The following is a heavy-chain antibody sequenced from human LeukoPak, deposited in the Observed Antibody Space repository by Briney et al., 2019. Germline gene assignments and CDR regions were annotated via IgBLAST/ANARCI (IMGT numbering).Heavy chain of an antibody. J-gene: IGHJ4*02. CDR1: GFPLRSYG. CDR3: AKVEYSSSWYGVGSLDD. D-gene: IGHD6-13*01. CDR2: IRYDGSNK. Sequence: GGALRISCAANGFPLRSYGLHLVRQGPSKGLEGGAFIRYDGSNKFYADSVKGRFTISRDNSKNTLYLEMNSLRPEDTAVYYCAKVEYSSSWYGVGSLDDWGQGTLVTVSA. V-gene: IGHV3-30*02.